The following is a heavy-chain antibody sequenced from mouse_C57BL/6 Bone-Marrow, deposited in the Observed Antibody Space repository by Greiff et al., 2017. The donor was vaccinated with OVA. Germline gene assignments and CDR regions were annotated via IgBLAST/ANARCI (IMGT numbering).Heavy chain of an antibody. V-gene: IGHV1-55*01. CDR1: GYTFTSYW. Sequence: VQLQQPGAELVKPGASVKMSCKASGYTFTSYWITWVKQRPGKGLEWIGDFYPGSGSTNYNEKFKSKATLTVDTSSSTAYMQLSSLTSEDSSVYYSARTYYDYDDKDYWGQGTTLTVSS. D-gene: IGHD2-4*01. CDR2: FYPGSGST. J-gene: IGHJ2*01. CDR3: ARTYYDYDDKDY.